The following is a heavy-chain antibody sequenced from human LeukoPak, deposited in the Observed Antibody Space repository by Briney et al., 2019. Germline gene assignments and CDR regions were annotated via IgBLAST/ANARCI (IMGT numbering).Heavy chain of an antibody. J-gene: IGHJ4*02. CDR1: GGSISSYY. D-gene: IGHD6-13*01. CDR3: ARDVAAAYYFDY. CDR2: IYNSGST. V-gene: IGHV4-59*01. Sequence: SETLSLTCTVSGGSISSYYWSWIRQPPGKGLEWIGYIYNSGSTNYNPSLKSRVTISVDTSKNQFSLKLSSVTAADTAVYYCARDVAAAYYFDYWGQGTLVTVSS.